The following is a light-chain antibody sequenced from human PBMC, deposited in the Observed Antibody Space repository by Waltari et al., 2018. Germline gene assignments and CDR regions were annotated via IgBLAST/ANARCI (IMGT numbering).Light chain of an antibody. Sequence: EIVLTQSPGTLSLSPGERATLSCRASQSVSSSYLAWYQQKPGQAPRLLIYGASSRATCIPDRFSGSGFGTDFTLTISRLEPEDFSVYYRQQYCSSPTFGQVTKVEIK. CDR2: GAS. CDR1: QSVSSSY. CDR3: QQYCSSPT. J-gene: IGKJ1*01. V-gene: IGKV3-20*01.